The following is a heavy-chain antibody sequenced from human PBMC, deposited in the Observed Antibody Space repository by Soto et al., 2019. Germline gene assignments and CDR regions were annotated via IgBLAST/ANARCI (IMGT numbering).Heavy chain of an antibody. Sequence: GGSLRLSCAASAFTFSIYGMHWVRQAPGKGLEWVAVTSYDGSDKYYADSVKGRFTISRDNSKNTLYLQINSLRAEDTAFYYCAKDILKGGGSSGCSDYWGQGTLVTVSS. CDR3: AKDILKGGGSSGCSDY. CDR1: AFTFSIYG. CDR2: TSYDGSDK. V-gene: IGHV3-30*18. D-gene: IGHD6-19*01. J-gene: IGHJ4*02.